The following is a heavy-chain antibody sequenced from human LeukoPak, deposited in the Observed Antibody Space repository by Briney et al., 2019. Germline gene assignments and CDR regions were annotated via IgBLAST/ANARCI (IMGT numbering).Heavy chain of an antibody. Sequence: ASVKVSCKASGYTFTNYYMHWVRQAPGQGLEWMGIINPSGGTASYAQKFQGRVTMTRDTSTSTVYMELSSLRSEDTAVYYCARDLNWFDPWGQGTLVTVSS. J-gene: IGHJ5*02. V-gene: IGHV1-46*01. CDR2: INPSGGTA. CDR3: ARDLNWFDP. CDR1: GYTFTNYY.